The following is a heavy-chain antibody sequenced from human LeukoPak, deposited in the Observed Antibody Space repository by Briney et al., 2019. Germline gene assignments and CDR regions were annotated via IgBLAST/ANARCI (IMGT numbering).Heavy chain of an antibody. CDR1: GESFSGYY. CDR2: INHSGRT. CDR3: TRPWQRRYYMDV. Sequence: SETLSLTCAVYGESFSGYYWTWLRQPPGKGLEWIGDINHSGRTTYNPSLKSRVIISVDTSKNLFSLHLTSVTAADTAVYYCTRPWQRRYYMDVWGKGTTVAVS. V-gene: IGHV4-34*01. J-gene: IGHJ6*03.